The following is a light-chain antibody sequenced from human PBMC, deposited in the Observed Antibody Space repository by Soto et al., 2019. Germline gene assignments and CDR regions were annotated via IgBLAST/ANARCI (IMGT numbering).Light chain of an antibody. CDR3: SLYISGSTYV. J-gene: IGLJ1*01. CDR2: EVN. Sequence: QSALTQPPSVSGSPGQSVTISCTGTSSDVGSYNRLSWYQQPPGTAPKLIMYEVNTRPSGVPDRFSGSKSGSTASLTISGLQAEEEADYYCSLYISGSTYVFGPGTKVTVL. CDR1: SSDVGSYNR. V-gene: IGLV2-18*01.